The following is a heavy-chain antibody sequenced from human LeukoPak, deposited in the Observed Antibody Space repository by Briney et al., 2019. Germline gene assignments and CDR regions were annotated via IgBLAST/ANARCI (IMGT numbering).Heavy chain of an antibody. CDR1: GFSIGSGYY. V-gene: IGHV4-38-2*01. CDR2: IYHSGST. CDR3: ATTSGSYSHFHH. J-gene: IGHJ1*01. Sequence: PSETLSLTCAVSGFSIGSGYYWGCIRQPPGKGLEWIGNIYHSGSTYYNPSLMSRVTISIDTSNNQFSLKLSSLTAADTAVYYCATTSGSYSHFHHWGQGTVVTVSS. D-gene: IGHD1-26*01.